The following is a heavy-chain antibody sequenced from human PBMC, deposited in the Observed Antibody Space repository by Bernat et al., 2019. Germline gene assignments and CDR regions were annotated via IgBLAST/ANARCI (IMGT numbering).Heavy chain of an antibody. CDR2: IWYDGTDK. CDR3: TGGTYCSGGRCQPGGWFDP. CDR1: GFSFSNYG. J-gene: IGHJ5*02. V-gene: IGHV3-33*01. D-gene: IGHD2-15*01. Sequence: QVQLVESGGGVVQPGRSLRLSCAVSGFSFSNYGMHWVRQAPGKGPEWVAVIWYDGTDKYYGESVRGRFTVSRDNSKNTLFLHMNSLRDEDTAVYYWTGGTYCSGGRCQPGGWFDPWGQGTLVTVSS.